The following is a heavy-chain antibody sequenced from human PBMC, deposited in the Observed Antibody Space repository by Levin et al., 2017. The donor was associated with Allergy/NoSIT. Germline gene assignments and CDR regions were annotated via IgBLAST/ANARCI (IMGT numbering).Heavy chain of an antibody. V-gene: IGHV4-30-2*01. CDR2: IYLSGST. Sequence: KSSETLSLTCAVSGGSISSGGYSWSWIRQPPGKGLEWIGNIYLSGSTYYNPSLKSRVTISVDRSKNQFSLNLSSVTAADTAVYYCARVAGYSYGYYFDYWGQGTLVTVSS. D-gene: IGHD5-18*01. J-gene: IGHJ4*02. CDR3: ARVAGYSYGYYFDY. CDR1: GGSISSGGYS.